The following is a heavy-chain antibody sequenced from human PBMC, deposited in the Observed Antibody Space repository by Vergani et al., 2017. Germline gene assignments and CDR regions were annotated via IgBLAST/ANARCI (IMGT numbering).Heavy chain of an antibody. CDR1: GFTLSNYD. CDR2: IQFDGSNQ. D-gene: IGHD3-3*01. V-gene: IGHV3-30*02. Sequence: QVQLVESGGGVVQRGGSLRLSCATSGFTLSNYDMQWIRQGPGKGLEFVAFIQFDGSNQYYADSVKGRFTLSRDFSKNTLYLQMNSLRAEDTAVYYCAKSGGPHDFWSGYYYYYMDGWGKETSVTVSS. J-gene: IGHJ6*03. CDR3: AKSGGPHDFWSGYYYYYMDG.